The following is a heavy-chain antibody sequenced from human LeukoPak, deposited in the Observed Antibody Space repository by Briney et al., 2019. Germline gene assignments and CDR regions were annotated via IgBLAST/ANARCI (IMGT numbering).Heavy chain of an antibody. CDR1: GYTFTGYY. CDR2: INPNSGGT. D-gene: IGHD6-6*01. Sequence: GASVNVSCKASGYTFTGYYMHWVRQAPGQGLEWMGWINPNSGGTNYAQKFQGRVTMTRDTSISTAYMELSRLRSDDTAVYYCARDRAARPKLNFDYWGQGTLVTVSS. CDR3: ARDRAARPKLNFDY. V-gene: IGHV1-2*02. J-gene: IGHJ4*02.